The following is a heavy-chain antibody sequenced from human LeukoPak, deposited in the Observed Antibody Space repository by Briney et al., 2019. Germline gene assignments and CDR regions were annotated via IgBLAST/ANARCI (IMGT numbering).Heavy chain of an antibody. CDR1: GFTFSSYS. V-gene: IGHV3-21*01. D-gene: IGHD6-19*01. J-gene: IGHJ4*02. Sequence: GGSLRLSCAASGFTFSSYSMNWVRQAPGKGLEWVSSISSSSSYIYYADSVKGRFTISRDNAKNSLYLQMNSLRAEDTAVYYCARDEQWLALGTFDYWGQGTLVTVSS. CDR3: ARDEQWLALGTFDY. CDR2: ISSSSSYI.